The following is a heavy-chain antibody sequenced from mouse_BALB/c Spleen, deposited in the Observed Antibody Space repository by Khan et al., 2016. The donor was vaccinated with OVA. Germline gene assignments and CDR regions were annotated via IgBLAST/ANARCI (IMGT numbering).Heavy chain of an antibody. V-gene: IGHV14-3*02. Sequence: VQLQQSGAALVKPGASVDLSCTASGFNIKDTYIHWVKQRPEQGLEWIGRIAPANGNTKYDPKFQGKATITADTSSNTSYLRLSSLTSEDTAVYFCALPTCGPRDFDVWGAGTTVTVSA. CDR3: ALPTCGPRDFDV. J-gene: IGHJ1*01. CDR1: GFNIKDTY. CDR2: IAPANGNT.